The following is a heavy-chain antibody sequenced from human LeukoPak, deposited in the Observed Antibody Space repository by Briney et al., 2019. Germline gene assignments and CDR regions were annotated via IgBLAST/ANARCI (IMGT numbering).Heavy chain of an antibody. Sequence: PSETLSLTCTVSGGSVSSGSYYWSWIRQPPGKGLEWIGYIYYSGSTNYNPSLKSRVTISVDTSKNQFSLKLSSVTAADTAVYYCASRSIAAAGFDYWGQGTLVTVSS. V-gene: IGHV4-61*01. J-gene: IGHJ4*02. CDR3: ASRSIAAAGFDY. CDR1: GGSVSSGSYY. D-gene: IGHD6-13*01. CDR2: IYYSGST.